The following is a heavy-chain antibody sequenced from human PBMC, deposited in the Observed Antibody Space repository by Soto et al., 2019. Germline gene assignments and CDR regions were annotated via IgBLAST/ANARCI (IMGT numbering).Heavy chain of an antibody. CDR2: TKEDGSEK. Sequence: SLRPSCPTSGFPLSFYWMSWVRQAPGKGLEWVANTKEDGSEKYYVDSVKGRFTISRDNAQNSVFLQMNSLRAEDTAIYYCARDCSGGSCQYWGQGTLVTVSS. CDR1: GFPLSFYW. D-gene: IGHD2-15*01. CDR3: ARDCSGGSCQY. V-gene: IGHV3-7*01. J-gene: IGHJ4*02.